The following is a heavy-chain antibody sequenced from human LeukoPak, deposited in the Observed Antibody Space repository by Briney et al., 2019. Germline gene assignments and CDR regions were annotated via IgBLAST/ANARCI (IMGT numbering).Heavy chain of an antibody. V-gene: IGHV3-30*03. D-gene: IGHD6-13*01. CDR2: VSSDGSIK. CDR3: ARGYSSSWLGYFDY. Sequence: PGGSLRLSCAASGFTFSSYGIHWVRQAPGKGLEWVAVVSSDGSIKYYAGSGKGRFTISRDTSKNTVYLQMNSLGTEDTAFYYCARGYSSSWLGYFDYWGQGTLVTVSS. J-gene: IGHJ4*02. CDR1: GFTFSSYG.